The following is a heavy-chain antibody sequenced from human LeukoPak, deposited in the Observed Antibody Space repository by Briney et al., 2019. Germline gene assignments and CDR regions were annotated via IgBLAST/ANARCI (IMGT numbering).Heavy chain of an antibody. Sequence: GRSLRLSCAASGLGFSSHAMLWVRQAPGEGLEWVAVISYDGRNDFYADSVKGRFTISRDNSRNTLYLQMNSLRVEDTDVYFCARDFYFGSGDAFDIWGQGTMVTVSS. D-gene: IGHD3-10*01. J-gene: IGHJ3*02. CDR1: GLGFSSHA. CDR2: ISYDGRND. V-gene: IGHV3-30*04. CDR3: ARDFYFGSGDAFDI.